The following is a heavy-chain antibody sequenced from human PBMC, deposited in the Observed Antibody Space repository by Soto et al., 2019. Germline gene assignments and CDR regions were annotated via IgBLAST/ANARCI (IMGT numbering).Heavy chain of an antibody. V-gene: IGHV3-23*01. D-gene: IGHD3-9*01. J-gene: IGHJ5*02. CDR1: GFNFRSYA. CDR2: ISGSGDST. Sequence: GGSLRLSCAASGFNFRSYAMSWVRQAPGKGLEWVSAISGSGDSTFYADSGKGRFTISRDNSQNTLYLQINSLRTDDTAIYYCAKEQAPSGLGWFDPWGQGTLVTVSS. CDR3: AKEQAPSGLGWFDP.